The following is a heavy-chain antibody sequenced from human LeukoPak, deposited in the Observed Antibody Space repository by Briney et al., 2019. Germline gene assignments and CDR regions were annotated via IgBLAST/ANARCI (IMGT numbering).Heavy chain of an antibody. D-gene: IGHD3-22*01. J-gene: IGHJ4*02. Sequence: SETLSLTCTVSGGSISSYYWSWIRQPPGKGLEWIGYIYYSGSTNYNPSLKSRVTISVDTSKNQFSLKLSSVTAADTAVYYCARNNDSNVFFDYWGQGTLVTVSS. CDR3: ARNNDSNVFFDY. CDR2: IYYSGST. V-gene: IGHV4-59*08. CDR1: GGSISSYY.